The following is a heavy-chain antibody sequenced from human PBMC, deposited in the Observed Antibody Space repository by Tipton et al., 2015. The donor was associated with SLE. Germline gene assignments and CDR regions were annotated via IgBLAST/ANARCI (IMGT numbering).Heavy chain of an antibody. CDR1: GDSISSSSYY. Sequence: TLSLTCIVSGDSISSSSYYWGWIRQPPGKGLEWVGTVYYTGNTFYNPSLKSRVTISVDTSKNQFSLDLSSVTAADTAVYSCARVKSYSRFFDLWGRGTLVTVSS. D-gene: IGHD1-26*01. V-gene: IGHV4-39*07. CDR3: ARVKSYSRFFDL. J-gene: IGHJ2*01. CDR2: VYYTGNT.